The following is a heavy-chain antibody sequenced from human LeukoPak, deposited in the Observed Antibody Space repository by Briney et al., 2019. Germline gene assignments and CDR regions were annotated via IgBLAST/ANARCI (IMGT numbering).Heavy chain of an antibody. Sequence: PGGSLRLSCAASGFTFSTYWMTWVRQAPGKGLEWVANIKHDGSEKYYVDSVKGRFTISRDNAKNSLYLQMNSLRAEDTAVFYCARGRYDDYFDYWGQGTLVTVSS. J-gene: IGHJ4*02. CDR2: IKHDGSEK. D-gene: IGHD3-3*01. CDR1: GFTFSTYW. V-gene: IGHV3-7*01. CDR3: ARGRYDDYFDY.